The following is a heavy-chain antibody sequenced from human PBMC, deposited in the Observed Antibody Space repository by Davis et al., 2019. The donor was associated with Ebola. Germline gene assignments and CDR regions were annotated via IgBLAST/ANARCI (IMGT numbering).Heavy chain of an antibody. V-gene: IGHV3-30-3*01. Sequence: PGGSLRLSCAASGFTFSSYAVHWVRQAPGKGLEWAAVISSNGNNKYYADSVKGRFTISRDNSKNTLYLQMNSLKTEDTAVYYCARLEGGDGGNSGDDYWGQGTLVTVSS. J-gene: IGHJ4*02. CDR3: ARLEGGDGGNSGDDY. D-gene: IGHD4-23*01. CDR1: GFTFSSYA. CDR2: ISSNGNNK.